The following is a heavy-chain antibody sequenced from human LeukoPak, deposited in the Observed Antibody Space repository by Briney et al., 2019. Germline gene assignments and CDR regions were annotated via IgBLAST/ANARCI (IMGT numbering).Heavy chain of an antibody. CDR2: ISAYNGDT. Sequence: ASVKVSCKTSGYTFTSYGITWVRQAPGQGLEWMGWISAYNGDTSYARNLQGRVTMTTDTSTSTAYMELRSLRSDDTGVYYCARDKYCTSTSCSIDPGSTAEYFQHWGQGTLVTVSS. CDR3: ARDKYCTSTSCSIDPGSTAEYFQH. J-gene: IGHJ1*01. D-gene: IGHD2-2*01. CDR1: GYTFTSYG. V-gene: IGHV1-18*01.